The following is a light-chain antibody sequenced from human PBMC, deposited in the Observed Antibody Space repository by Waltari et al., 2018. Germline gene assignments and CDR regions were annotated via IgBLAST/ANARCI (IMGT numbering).Light chain of an antibody. J-gene: IGLJ2*01. CDR2: DVS. CDR3: SSYAGSNTHVL. V-gene: IGLV2-11*01. CDR1: SSDVGTYNY. Sequence: QSALTQPDSLSGSPGQSITIPCTGTSSDVGTYNYVSWYRHFPCKAPILLIYDVSSRPSAVPARFSGSKSGNTASLTISWLQTDDEADYYCSSYAGSNTHVLFGGGTKLTVL.